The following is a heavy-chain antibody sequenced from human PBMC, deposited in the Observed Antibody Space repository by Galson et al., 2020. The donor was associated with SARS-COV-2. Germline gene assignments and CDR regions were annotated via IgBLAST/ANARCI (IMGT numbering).Heavy chain of an antibody. J-gene: IGHJ4*02. CDR3: AASNSVGGTSEY. Sequence: SETLSLTCTVSGGSFSSHYWSWMRRPPGKGLEWIGYIYYVASVNYNPSLKSRVTISLEASTTFSLRLTSVTAADTAVYYCAASNSVGGTSEYWGRGALVTVSS. V-gene: IGHV4-59*11. D-gene: IGHD1-26*01. CDR2: IYYVASV. CDR1: GGSFSSHY.